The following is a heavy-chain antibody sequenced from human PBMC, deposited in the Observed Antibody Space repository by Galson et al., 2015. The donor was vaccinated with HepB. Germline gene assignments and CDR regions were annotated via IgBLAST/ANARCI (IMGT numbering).Heavy chain of an antibody. CDR2: IWYDGSNK. Sequence: SLRLSCAASGFTFSSYGMHWVRQAPGKGLEWVAVIWYDGSNKYYADSVKGRFTISRDNSKNTLYLQMNSLRAEDTAVYYCARDSSGWYSTGDFDYWGQGTLVTVSS. J-gene: IGHJ4*02. CDR1: GFTFSSYG. D-gene: IGHD6-19*01. V-gene: IGHV3-33*01. CDR3: ARDSSGWYSTGDFDY.